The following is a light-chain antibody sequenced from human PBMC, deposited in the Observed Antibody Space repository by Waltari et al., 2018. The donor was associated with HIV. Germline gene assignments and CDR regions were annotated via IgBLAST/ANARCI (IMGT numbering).Light chain of an antibody. J-gene: IGKJ2*01. V-gene: IGKV1-39*01. CDR2: DAS. Sequence: DIQMTQFPSSLSASVGDSVTITCRASLSISTFLNWYQQKPGKAPKLLIYDASRWQTGVPSRFSGSGSGTDFTLTISSLQPEDFATYYCQQSYSTPYTFGQGTKLDIK. CDR1: LSISTF. CDR3: QQSYSTPYT.